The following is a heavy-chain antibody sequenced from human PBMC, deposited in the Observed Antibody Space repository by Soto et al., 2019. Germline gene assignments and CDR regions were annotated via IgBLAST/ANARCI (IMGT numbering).Heavy chain of an antibody. Sequence: EVHLVESGGGLVKPGGSLRLSCAASEFTFSSYSMNWVRQAPGKQLEWVSSISSSSSYIYYADSVKGRFTISRDNAKISLYLQMNSIRAEDTPVYYFAGDQPGYSYAYGLGYWGQGTLVTVSS. J-gene: IGHJ4*02. V-gene: IGHV3-21*01. D-gene: IGHD5-18*01. CDR3: AGDQPGYSYAYGLGY. CDR1: EFTFSSYS. CDR2: ISSSSSYI.